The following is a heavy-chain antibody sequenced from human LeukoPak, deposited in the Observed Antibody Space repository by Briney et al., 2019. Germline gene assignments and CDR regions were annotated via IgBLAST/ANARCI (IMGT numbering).Heavy chain of an antibody. CDR1: GYTLTELS. J-gene: IGHJ4*02. CDR3: ATLTAEGLYCTNGVCLYFDY. Sequence: GASVKVSCTVSGYTLTELSMNCVRQAPGKGLEWMGGFDPEDGETIYAQKFQGRFIMTEDTSTDTAYMELSSLRSEDTAVYYCATLTAEGLYCTNGVCLYFDYWGQGTLVTVSS. CDR2: FDPEDGET. V-gene: IGHV1-24*01. D-gene: IGHD2-8*01.